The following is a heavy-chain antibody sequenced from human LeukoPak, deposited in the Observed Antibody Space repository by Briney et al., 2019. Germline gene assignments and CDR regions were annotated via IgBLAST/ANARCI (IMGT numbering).Heavy chain of an antibody. CDR2: TYSGGST. Sequence: GGSLRLSCAASGFTVSSNYMSWVRQAPGKGLEWVSVTYSGGSTYYADSVKGRFTISRDNSKNTLYLQMNSLRAEDTAVYYCARDPTVVTGGGYFDYWGQGTLVTVSS. J-gene: IGHJ4*02. CDR1: GFTVSSNY. CDR3: ARDPTVVTGGGYFDY. V-gene: IGHV3-66*02. D-gene: IGHD4-23*01.